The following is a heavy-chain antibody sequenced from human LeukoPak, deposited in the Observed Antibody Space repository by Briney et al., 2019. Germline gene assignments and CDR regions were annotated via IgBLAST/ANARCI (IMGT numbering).Heavy chain of an antibody. CDR1: GGSFSGYY. CDR2: INHSGST. CDR3: ASTSPVVTLYYFDY. V-gene: IGHV4-34*01. J-gene: IGHJ4*02. Sequence: PSETLSLTCAVYGGSFSGYYWSWIRQPPGKGLEWIGEINHSGSTNYNPSLKSRVTISVDTSKNQFSLKLSSVTAADTAVYYCASTSPVVTLYYFDYWGQGTLVTVSS. D-gene: IGHD3-22*01.